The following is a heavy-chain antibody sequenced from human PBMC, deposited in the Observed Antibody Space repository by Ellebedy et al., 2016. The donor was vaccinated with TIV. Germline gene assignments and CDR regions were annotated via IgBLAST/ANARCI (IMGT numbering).Heavy chain of an antibody. CDR2: ISGYNGNT. J-gene: IGHJ4*02. CDR3: AKNGNHFDY. V-gene: IGHV1-18*04. CDR1: GYTFTSYD. D-gene: IGHD1-1*01. Sequence: AASVKVSCKTSGYTFTSYDLSWVRQAPGQGLEWMGWISGYNGNTNYAHTFQGRVTMTTDTSTSTAYMELRSLRSDDTAVYYCAKNGNHFDYWGQGTLVTVSS.